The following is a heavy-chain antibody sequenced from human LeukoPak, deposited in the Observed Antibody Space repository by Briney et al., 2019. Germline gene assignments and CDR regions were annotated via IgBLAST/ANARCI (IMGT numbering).Heavy chain of an antibody. CDR3: ASLPAARGDAFDI. CDR1: GYTFTGYY. D-gene: IGHD2-2*01. Sequence: ASVKVSCKASGYTFTGYYMHWVRQAPGQGLEWMGWINPNSGGTNYAQEFQGRVTMTRDTSISTAYMELSRLRSDDTAVYYCASLPAARGDAFDIWGQGTMVTVSS. J-gene: IGHJ3*02. CDR2: INPNSGGT. V-gene: IGHV1-2*02.